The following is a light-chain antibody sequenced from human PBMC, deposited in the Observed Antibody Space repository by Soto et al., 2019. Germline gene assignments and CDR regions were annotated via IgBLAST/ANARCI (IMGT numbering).Light chain of an antibody. Sequence: EILLTQSPGTLSLSPGDRVTLSCRASQNIRNNYLAWYQQKPGQAPRLLIHGASGRATGIPDRFSGGGSGTDFTLTINRLEPEDFAVYFCQQDGASPYTFGQGTKLEI. V-gene: IGKV3-20*01. J-gene: IGKJ2*01. CDR2: GAS. CDR3: QQDGASPYT. CDR1: QNIRNNY.